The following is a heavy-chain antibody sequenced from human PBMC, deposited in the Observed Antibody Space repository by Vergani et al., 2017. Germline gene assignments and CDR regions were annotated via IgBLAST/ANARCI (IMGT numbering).Heavy chain of an antibody. CDR3: ARLPDPLMRYCSSTSCYDIDY. D-gene: IGHD2-2*01. V-gene: IGHV1-69*11. CDR2: IIPILGTA. Sequence: QVQLVQSGAEVKKPGASVKVSCKASGGTFSSYAISWVRQAPGQGLEWMGRIIPILGTANYAQKFQGRVTLTEDESTSTAYMELSSLRSEDTAVYYCARLPDPLMRYCSSTSCYDIDYWGQGTLVTVSS. CDR1: GGTFSSYA. J-gene: IGHJ4*02.